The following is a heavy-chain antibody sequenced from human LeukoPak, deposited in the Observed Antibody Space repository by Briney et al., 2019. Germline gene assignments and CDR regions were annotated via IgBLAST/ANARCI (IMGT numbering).Heavy chain of an antibody. CDR2: IIPIFGTA. V-gene: IGHV1-69*06. CDR1: GGTFSSYA. CDR3: ARAPLAGTSSSWNWFDP. D-gene: IGHD6-13*01. Sequence: GASVKVSCKASGGTFSSYAISWVRQAPGQGLEWMGGIIPIFGTANYAQKFQGRVTITADKSTSTACMELSSLRSEDTAVYYCARAPLAGTSSSWNWFDPWGQGTLVTVSS. J-gene: IGHJ5*02.